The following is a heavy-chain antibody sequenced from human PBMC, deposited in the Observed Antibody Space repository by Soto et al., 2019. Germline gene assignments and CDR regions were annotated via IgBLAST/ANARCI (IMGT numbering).Heavy chain of an antibody. CDR2: IYWDDTK. D-gene: IGHD1-26*01. Sequence: QITLKESGPTLVKPTQTLTLTCTFSGFSLPTDRVGVGWIRQPPGKALEWLAVIYWDDTKTYRPSLKSRLTITKDTSKNQVALTMTDMDPVDTATYYCAHAYGGRSLYWGHGTPVTYSS. CDR3: AHAYGGRSLY. CDR1: GFSLPTDRVG. J-gene: IGHJ4*01. V-gene: IGHV2-5*02.